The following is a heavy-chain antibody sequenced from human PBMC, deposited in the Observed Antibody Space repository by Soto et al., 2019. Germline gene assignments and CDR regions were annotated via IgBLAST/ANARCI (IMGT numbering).Heavy chain of an antibody. J-gene: IGHJ4*02. V-gene: IGHV4-31*03. D-gene: IGHD7-27*01. Sequence: PSETLSLTCTVSGGSISSGGYYWSWIRQHLGKGLEWIGYIYYSGSTYYNPSLKSRVTISVDTSKNQFSLKLSSVTAADTAVYYCATGLGWGDLFAYWGQGTLVTVSS. CDR2: IYYSGST. CDR1: GGSISSGGYY. CDR3: ATGLGWGDLFAY.